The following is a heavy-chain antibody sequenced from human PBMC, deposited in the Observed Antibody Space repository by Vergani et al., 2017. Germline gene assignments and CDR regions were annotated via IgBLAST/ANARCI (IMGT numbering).Heavy chain of an antibody. CDR1: GGSISSGDYY. V-gene: IGHV4-30-4*01. CDR3: ARDGVVPAATFGQDY. Sequence: QVQLQESGPGLVKPSQTLSLTCTVSGGSISSGDYYWSWIRQPPGKGLEWIGYIYYSGSTYYNPSLKSRVTISVDTSKNQFSLKLSSVTAADTDVYYCARDGVVPAATFGQDYWGQGTLVTVSS. CDR2: IYYSGST. D-gene: IGHD2-2*01. J-gene: IGHJ4*02.